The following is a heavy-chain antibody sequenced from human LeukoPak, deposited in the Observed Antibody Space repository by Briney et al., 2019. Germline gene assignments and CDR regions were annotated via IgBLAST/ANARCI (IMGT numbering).Heavy chain of an antibody. CDR2: IYPGDSDI. V-gene: IGHV5-51*01. D-gene: IGHD2-2*01. J-gene: IGHJ6*03. Sequence: GESLKISCKGSGYSFTTYWIGWVRQMPGKGLEWVGIIYPGDSDIRYSPSFQGQVTISADKSISTAYLQWGSLKASDTATYYCARPALYCSSTVCPPYMDVWGKGTTVTVSS. CDR3: ARPALYCSSTVCPPYMDV. CDR1: GYSFTTYW.